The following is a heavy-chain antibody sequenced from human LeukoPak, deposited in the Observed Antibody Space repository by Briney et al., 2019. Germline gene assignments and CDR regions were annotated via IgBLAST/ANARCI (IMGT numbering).Heavy chain of an antibody. CDR1: GYTFTSYY. Sequence: GASVNVSSKASGYTFTSYYMHWVRQATGQGLEWMGIINPSGGSTSYAQKFQGRVTTTRDTSTSTVYMELSSLRSEDTAVYYCASDGGPLTGAWYYFDYWGQGTLVTVSS. CDR3: ASDGGPLTGAWYYFDY. CDR2: INPSGGST. J-gene: IGHJ4*02. V-gene: IGHV1-46*01. D-gene: IGHD7-27*01.